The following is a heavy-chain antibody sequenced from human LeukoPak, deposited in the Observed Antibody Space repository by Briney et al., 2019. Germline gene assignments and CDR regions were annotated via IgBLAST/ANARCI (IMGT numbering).Heavy chain of an antibody. J-gene: IGHJ6*02. V-gene: IGHV3-23*01. CDR2: ISGSGGTT. Sequence: GGSLRLSCAASGFTFSSYAMSWVRQAPGKGLEWVSGISGSGGTTYYADSVKGRFTISRDTSKDTLYLQMNSLRVEDTAVYYCAKSTLVAATTYYYYGMDVWGQGTTVTVSS. D-gene: IGHD2-15*01. CDR3: AKSTLVAATTYYYYGMDV. CDR1: GFTFSSYA.